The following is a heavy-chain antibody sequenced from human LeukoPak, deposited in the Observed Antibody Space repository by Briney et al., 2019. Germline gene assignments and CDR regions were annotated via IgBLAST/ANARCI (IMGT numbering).Heavy chain of an antibody. CDR2: ISYDGSNK. CDR3: ANVGSGCQTS. J-gene: IGHJ5*02. Sequence: GRSLRLSCAASGFTFSSCGMHWVRQAPGKGLEWVAVISYDGSNKYYADSVKGRFTISRDNSKNTLYLQMNSLRAEDTAVYYCANVGSGCQTSWGQGTLVTVSS. V-gene: IGHV3-30*18. CDR1: GFTFSSCG. D-gene: IGHD3-3*01.